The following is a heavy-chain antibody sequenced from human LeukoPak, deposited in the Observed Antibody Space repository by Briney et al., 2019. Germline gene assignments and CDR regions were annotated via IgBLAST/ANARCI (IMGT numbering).Heavy chain of an antibody. D-gene: IGHD3-10*01. J-gene: IGHJ4*02. CDR3: ARHFSGSGSGSYYTALDY. V-gene: IGHV4-59*08. CDR2: IYYTGST. Sequence: PSETLSLTCTVSGGSISSYFWSWIRQPPGKELEWIGYIYYTGSTKYNPSLRSRVTISVDTSKTQFSLKLSSVTAADTAVYYCARHFSGSGSGSYYTALDYWGQGTLVTVSS. CDR1: GGSISSYF.